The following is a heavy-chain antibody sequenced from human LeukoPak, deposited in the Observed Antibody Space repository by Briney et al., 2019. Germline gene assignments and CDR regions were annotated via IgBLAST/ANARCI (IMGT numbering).Heavy chain of an antibody. V-gene: IGHV4-34*01. J-gene: IGHJ4*02. Sequence: KPSETLSLTCAVYGGSFSGYYWSWIRQPPGKGLEWIGEINHSGSTNYNPSLKSRVTISVDTSKNQFSLKLSSVTAADTAVYYCARGLGRWKYWGQGTLVTVSS. CDR3: ARGLGRWKY. CDR2: INHSGST. D-gene: IGHD5-24*01. CDR1: GGSFSGYY.